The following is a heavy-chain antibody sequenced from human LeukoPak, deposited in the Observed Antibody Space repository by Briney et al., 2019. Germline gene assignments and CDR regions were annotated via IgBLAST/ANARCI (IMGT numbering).Heavy chain of an antibody. CDR2: FSGSGRP. CDR1: GFTFSDYA. V-gene: IGHV3-23*01. D-gene: IGHD6-25*01. J-gene: IGHJ4*02. Sequence: GGSLRLSCAASGFTFSDYAMSCVRQAPGKGLEWVSAFSGSGRPYYADSVKGRFTISRDNPKNTVYLQMVSLRAEDTAIYYCAKDWFDRSGSDWSGMPVFDYWGQGILVTVSS. CDR3: AKDWFDRSGSDWSGMPVFDY.